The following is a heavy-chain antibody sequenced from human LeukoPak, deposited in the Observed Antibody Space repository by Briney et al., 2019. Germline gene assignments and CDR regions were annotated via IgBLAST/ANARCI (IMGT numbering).Heavy chain of an antibody. D-gene: IGHD3-10*01. J-gene: IGHJ4*02. CDR1: GFTFSSYS. CDR2: ISSSSSYI. V-gene: IGHV3-21*01. CDR3: ARTGYGSGSYQTDY. Sequence: PGGSLRLSCAASGFTFSSYSMNWVRQAPGKGPEWVSSISSSSSYIYYADSVKGRFTISRDNAKNSLYLQMNSLRAEDTAAYYCARTGYGSGSYQTDYWGQGTLVTVSS.